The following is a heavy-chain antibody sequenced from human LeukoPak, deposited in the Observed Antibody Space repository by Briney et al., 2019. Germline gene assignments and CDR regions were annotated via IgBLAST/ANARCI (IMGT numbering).Heavy chain of an antibody. V-gene: IGHV3-30*02. CDR3: AKAVGAEDY. CDR1: GFTFSSYG. CDR2: IRNDGSNY. D-gene: IGHD1-26*01. J-gene: IGHJ4*02. Sequence: PGGSLRLSCAASGFTFSSYGIHWVRQAPGKGLEWVAFIRNDGSNYYYADSVNGQFTISRDTSKNTLYLHMNSMRAEDSSVYYCAKAVGAEDYWGQGTLVTVSS.